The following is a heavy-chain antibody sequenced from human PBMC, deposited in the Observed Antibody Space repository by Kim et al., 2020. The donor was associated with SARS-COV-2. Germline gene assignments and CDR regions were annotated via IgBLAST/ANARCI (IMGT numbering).Heavy chain of an antibody. J-gene: IGHJ4*02. V-gene: IGHV3-43D*03. CDR3: ALAAVATAMVTGFDY. D-gene: IGHD5-18*01. Sequence: ESVKGRFTISRDNSKNSLYLQMNSLRAEDTGLYYCALAAVATAMVTGFDYWGQGTLVTVSS.